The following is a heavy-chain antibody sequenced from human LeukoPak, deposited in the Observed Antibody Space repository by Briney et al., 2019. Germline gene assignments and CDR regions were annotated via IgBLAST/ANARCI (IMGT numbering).Heavy chain of an antibody. Sequence: SETLSLTCTVSGGSISSYYWSWIRQPPGKGLEWIGYIYYSGSTNYNPSLKSRVTMSVDTSKNRFSLKLSSVTTADTAVYYCARHYYDSSGYLRAFDYWGQGTLVTVSS. CDR3: ARHYYDSSGYLRAFDY. V-gene: IGHV4-59*01. CDR2: IYYSGST. D-gene: IGHD3-22*01. J-gene: IGHJ4*02. CDR1: GGSISSYY.